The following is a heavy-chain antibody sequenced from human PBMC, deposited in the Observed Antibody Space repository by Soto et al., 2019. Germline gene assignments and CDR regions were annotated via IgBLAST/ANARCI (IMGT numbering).Heavy chain of an antibody. CDR2: ISWNSGNM. J-gene: IGHJ4*02. Sequence: PGGSLRLSCAASGFTFDDYAMHWVRQVLGKGLEWVSSISWNSGNMGYADSVKGRFTTSRDNAKNSLYLQMNSPRPEDTALYYCVRSKGGYSYGTPFDYWGQGTLVTVSS. D-gene: IGHD5-18*01. CDR1: GFTFDDYA. V-gene: IGHV3-9*01. CDR3: VRSKGGYSYGTPFDY.